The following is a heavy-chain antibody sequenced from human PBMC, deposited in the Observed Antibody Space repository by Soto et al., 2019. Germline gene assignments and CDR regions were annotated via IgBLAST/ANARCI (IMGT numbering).Heavy chain of an antibody. V-gene: IGHV1-8*01. CDR1: GYTFTSYD. J-gene: IGHJ5*02. CDR2: MNPNSGNT. D-gene: IGHD3-22*01. Sequence: ASVKVSCKASGYTFTSYDINWVRQATGQGLEWMGWMNPNSGNTGYAQKFQGRVTMTRNTSISTAYMELSSLRSEDTAVYYCARGRRMYYSDTSGYYNGVWFDPWGQGTLVTVSS. CDR3: ARGRRMYYSDTSGYYNGVWFDP.